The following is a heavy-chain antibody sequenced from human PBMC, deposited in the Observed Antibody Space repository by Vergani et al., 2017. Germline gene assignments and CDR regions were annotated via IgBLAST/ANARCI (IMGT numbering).Heavy chain of an antibody. Sequence: QVQLVQSGAEVKKPGSSVKVSCKASGGTFSSYTISWVRQAPGQGLEWMGRIIPILGIANYAQKFQGRVTITADKSTSTAYMELRSLRSEDTAVYYCARVRDGWKNCYFSGMDVWGQGTTVTVSS. CDR1: GGTFSSYT. V-gene: IGHV1-69*02. D-gene: IGHD5-24*01. CDR3: ARVRDGWKNCYFSGMDV. CDR2: IIPILGIA. J-gene: IGHJ6*02.